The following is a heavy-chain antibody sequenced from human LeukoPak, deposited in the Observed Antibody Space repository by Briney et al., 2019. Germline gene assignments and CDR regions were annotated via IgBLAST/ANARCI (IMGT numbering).Heavy chain of an antibody. D-gene: IGHD4-11*01. CDR2: IYTSGST. CDR3: ARDYDYSNQGDAFDI. Sequence: PSETLSLTCTVSGGSISSYYWSWIRQPAGKGLEWIGRIYTSGSTNYNPSLKSRVTMSVDTSKNQFSLKLSSVTAADTAVYYCARDYDYSNQGDAFDIWGQGTMVTVSS. V-gene: IGHV4-4*07. CDR1: GGSISSYY. J-gene: IGHJ3*02.